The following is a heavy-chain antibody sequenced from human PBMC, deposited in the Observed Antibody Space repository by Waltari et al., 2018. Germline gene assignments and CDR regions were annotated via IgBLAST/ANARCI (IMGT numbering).Heavy chain of an antibody. D-gene: IGHD6-19*01. Sequence: EVQLVESGGGLVQPGGSLRLSCAASGFTFSSYWMHWVRQAPGKGLVGVSRINSDGSSTSYADSVKGRFTISRDNAKNTLYLQMNSLRAEDTAVYYCASEHSSGWTSFDYWGQGTLVTVSS. J-gene: IGHJ4*02. CDR3: ASEHSSGWTSFDY. CDR2: INSDGSST. V-gene: IGHV3-74*01. CDR1: GFTFSSYW.